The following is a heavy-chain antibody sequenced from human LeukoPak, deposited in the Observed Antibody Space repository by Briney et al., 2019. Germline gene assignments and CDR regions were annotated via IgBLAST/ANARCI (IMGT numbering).Heavy chain of an antibody. D-gene: IGHD5-12*01. V-gene: IGHV4-59*01. CDR3: ATEGLYSGYGPFAY. CDR1: GGSISSNY. J-gene: IGHJ4*02. CDR2: IYYSGST. Sequence: SETLSLTCTVSGGSISSNYWNWIRQPPGKGLEWIGYIYYSGSTNYNPSLKSRVTISVDTSKNQFSLKLSSVTAADTAVYYCATEGLYSGYGPFAYWGQGTLVTVSS.